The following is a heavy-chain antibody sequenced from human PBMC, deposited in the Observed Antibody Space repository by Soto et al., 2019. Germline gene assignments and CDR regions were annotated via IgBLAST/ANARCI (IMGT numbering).Heavy chain of an antibody. CDR3: ARAMGDWGTYYYYGLDV. V-gene: IGHV4-39*01. Sequence: SQTISLTCTVSGGSISSSGDYRGLIRKPPGKGLEWIGTIYYSGSTYYNPSPKSRLTISVDTSKNQFSLKLSSVTAADTAIYYCARAMGDWGTYYYYGLDVWGQGTTVTVSS. D-gene: IGHD3-16*01. CDR2: IYYSGST. J-gene: IGHJ6*02. CDR1: GGSISSSGDY.